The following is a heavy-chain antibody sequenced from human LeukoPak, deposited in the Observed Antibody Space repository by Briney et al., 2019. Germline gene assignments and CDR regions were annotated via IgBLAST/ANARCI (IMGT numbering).Heavy chain of an antibody. V-gene: IGHV4-59*01. Sequence: SETLSLTCTVSGVSISRYYWSWIRQSPGKGLEWIGYIYSSGSANYNPSLQSRVTMSIDTSNNQFSLNLRSVTAADTAVYYCARVSAADAFDIWGQGTMVTVSS. CDR2: IYSSGSA. CDR3: ARVSAADAFDI. J-gene: IGHJ3*02. CDR1: GVSISRYY.